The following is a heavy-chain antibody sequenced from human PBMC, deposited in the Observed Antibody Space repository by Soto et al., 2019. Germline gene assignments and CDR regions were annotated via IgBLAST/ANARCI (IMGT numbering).Heavy chain of an antibody. CDR2: IWSDGSNK. CDR1: GFTFSTYG. V-gene: IGHV3-33*01. CDR3: ARDLRKGRYFDY. J-gene: IGHJ4*02. Sequence: QVQLVESGRGVVQPGRSLRLSCAASGFTFSTYGMHWVRQAPGKGPEWVAVIWSDGSNKYYADSVKGRFTISRDNSENSLYLQMNSLRVEDTAVYYCARDLRKGRYFDYWGQGTLVTVSS.